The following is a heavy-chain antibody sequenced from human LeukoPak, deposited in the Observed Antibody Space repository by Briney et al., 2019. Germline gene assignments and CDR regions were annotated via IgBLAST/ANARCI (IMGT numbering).Heavy chain of an antibody. V-gene: IGHV4-39*01. Sequence: PSETLSLTCTVSGGSISSSSYYWGWIRQPPGKGLEWIGSIYYSGSTYYNPSLKSRVTISVDTSRNQFSLKLSSVTAADMAVYYCARPRSSGYYSGAFDIWGQGTMVTVSS. CDR2: IYYSGST. D-gene: IGHD3-22*01. CDR1: GGSISSSSYY. CDR3: ARPRSSGYYSGAFDI. J-gene: IGHJ3*02.